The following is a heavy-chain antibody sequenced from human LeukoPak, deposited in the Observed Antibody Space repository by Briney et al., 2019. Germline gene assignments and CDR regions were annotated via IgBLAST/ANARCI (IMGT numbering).Heavy chain of an antibody. J-gene: IGHJ4*02. Sequence: SETLSLTCTVSGGSISSYYWSWIRQPPGKGLDWIGYIYYSGSTNYSPSLKSRVTISVDTSKNQFSLKLSSVTAADTAVYYCARASITIFGVVTFDYWGQGTLITVSS. V-gene: IGHV4-59*01. D-gene: IGHD3-3*01. CDR1: GGSISSYY. CDR3: ARASITIFGVVTFDY. CDR2: IYYSGST.